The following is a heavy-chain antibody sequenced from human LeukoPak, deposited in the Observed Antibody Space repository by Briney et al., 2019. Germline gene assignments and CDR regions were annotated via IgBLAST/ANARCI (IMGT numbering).Heavy chain of an antibody. CDR2: ISGSGGST. V-gene: IGHV3-23*01. CDR3: AKDLRARYSSGWYGSGWFDP. J-gene: IGHJ5*02. CDR1: GVTFSSYA. Sequence: GGSLRLSCAASGVTFSSYAMSWVRQAPGKGLEWVSAISGSGGSTYYADSVKGRFTISRDNSKNTLYLQMNSLRAEDTAVYYCAKDLRARYSSGWYGSGWFDPWGQGTLVTVSS. D-gene: IGHD6-19*01.